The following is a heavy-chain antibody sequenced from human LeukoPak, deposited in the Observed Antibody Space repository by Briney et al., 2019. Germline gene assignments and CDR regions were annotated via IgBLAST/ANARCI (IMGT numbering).Heavy chain of an antibody. J-gene: IGHJ4*02. D-gene: IGHD1-1*01. Sequence: GGSLGLSCAASGFTFSSYSMNWVRQAPGKGLQWVAYIRYDGRNKYSADSVKGRFTIYRDNSKSTLYLQMNSLRPEDTAVYYCAKGGSNNWSFDNWGQGTLVTVSS. CDR1: GFTFSSYS. V-gene: IGHV3-30*02. CDR2: IRYDGRNK. CDR3: AKGGSNNWSFDN.